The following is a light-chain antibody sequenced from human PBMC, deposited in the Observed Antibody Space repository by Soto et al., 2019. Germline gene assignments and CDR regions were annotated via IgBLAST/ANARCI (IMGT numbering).Light chain of an antibody. CDR2: AAS. Sequence: DIQMTQSPSTLSASVGDSVTITCRASQNIRNWLAWYQQKPGKAPNPLIYAASTLQSGVPSRFSGSGSGTDFTLTISNLQPEDFATYYCQQSYSTLPITFGQGTRLEIK. CDR3: QQSYSTLPIT. V-gene: IGKV1-39*01. J-gene: IGKJ5*01. CDR1: QNIRNW.